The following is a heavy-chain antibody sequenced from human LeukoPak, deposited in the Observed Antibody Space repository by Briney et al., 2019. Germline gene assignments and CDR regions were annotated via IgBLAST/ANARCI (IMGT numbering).Heavy chain of an antibody. D-gene: IGHD1-1*01. V-gene: IGHV4-59*08. CDR2: IYYTGST. CDR3: ARPQHDALDI. Sequence: APSLSLTCTVSGVSITSYYWSWVRQSPGRGLEWIGYIYYTGSTNYNPSLKSRVTISVDTSKSQFSLKLSSVTAADTAVYYCARPQHDALDIWGQGTMVTVSS. CDR1: GVSITSYY. J-gene: IGHJ3*02.